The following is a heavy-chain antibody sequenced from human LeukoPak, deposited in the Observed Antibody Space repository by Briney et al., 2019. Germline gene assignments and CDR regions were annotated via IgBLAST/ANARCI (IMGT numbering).Heavy chain of an antibody. Sequence: SETLSLTCTVSGGSISSSSYYWGWIRQPPGKGLEWIGSIYYSGSTYYNPSLKSRVTISVDTSKNQFSLKLSSVTAADTAVYYCARSRETSYCSSTSCRVRGFDPWGQGTLVTVSS. CDR3: ARSRETSYCSSTSCRVRGFDP. CDR2: IYYSGST. D-gene: IGHD2-2*01. CDR1: GGSISSSSYY. J-gene: IGHJ5*02. V-gene: IGHV4-39*01.